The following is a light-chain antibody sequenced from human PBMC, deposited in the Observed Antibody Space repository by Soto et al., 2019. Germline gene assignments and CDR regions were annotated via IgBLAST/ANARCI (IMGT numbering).Light chain of an antibody. CDR2: LERSGIY. CDR3: ETWDTNSHV. Sequence: QSVLTQSSSASASLGSSVKLTCTLSSGHSTYIITWHQQQPGKAPRYLMKLERSGIYNRGSGVPHRFSGSSSGADRYLTIYTLQSEDEADYYCETWDTNSHVFGGGTKLTVL. J-gene: IGLJ2*01. V-gene: IGLV4-60*03. CDR1: SGHSTYI.